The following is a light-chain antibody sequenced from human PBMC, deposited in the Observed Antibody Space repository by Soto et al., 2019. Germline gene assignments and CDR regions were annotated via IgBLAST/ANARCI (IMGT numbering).Light chain of an antibody. V-gene: IGLV2-14*01. J-gene: IGLJ2*01. Sequence: QSALTQPASVSGSPGQSITIYCTGTSSDIGGYNYVSWYQQHPGKAPKLVIYDVTYRPSGVSSRVSGSKSGNTASLTISGLQAEDEADYYCISYTSTSPLFGGGTKLTVL. CDR2: DVT. CDR3: ISYTSTSPL. CDR1: SSDIGGYNY.